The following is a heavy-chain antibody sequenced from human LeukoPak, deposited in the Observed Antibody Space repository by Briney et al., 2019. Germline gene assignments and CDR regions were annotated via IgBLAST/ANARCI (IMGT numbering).Heavy chain of an antibody. J-gene: IGHJ4*02. V-gene: IGHV3-30*02. D-gene: IGHD6-13*01. CDR1: GFTFSTHG. CDR2: IRYDGSNK. Sequence: GGSLRLSCAASGFTFSTHGMHWVRQAPGKGLEWVAFIRYDGSNKYYADSVKGRFTISRDNSKNTLYLQMNSLRAEDTAVYYCAKQGLAAAGTALDSWGQGTLVTVSS. CDR3: AKQGLAAAGTALDS.